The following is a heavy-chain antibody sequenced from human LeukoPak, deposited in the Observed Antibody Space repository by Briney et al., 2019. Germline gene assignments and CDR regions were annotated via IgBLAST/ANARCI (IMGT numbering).Heavy chain of an antibody. Sequence: PSETLSLTCTVSGGSISSGSYSWSWIRQPAGKGLEWIGRIFTSGSTNYNLSLKSRVTISSDTSKDQFSLRLSSVNAADTAVYYCARDLSGWGHPFDIWGRGTLVTVSP. CDR2: IFTSGST. D-gene: IGHD6-19*01. V-gene: IGHV4-61*02. CDR3: ARDLSGWGHPFDI. CDR1: GGSISSGSYS. J-gene: IGHJ3*02.